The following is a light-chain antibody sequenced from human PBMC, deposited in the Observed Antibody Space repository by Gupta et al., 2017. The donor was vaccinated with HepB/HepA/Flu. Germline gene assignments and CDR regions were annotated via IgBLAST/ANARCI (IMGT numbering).Light chain of an antibody. CDR3: QVWDSSSDHVV. V-gene: IGLV3-21*02. CDR1: NIGSKS. Sequence: SYVLTQPPSASVAPGQTPRIPCGGNNIGSKSVHWYQQKPGQAPVLVVYDDSSRPSGIPGRFSGSNSGNTATLTISRVEAGDEADYYCQVWDSSSDHVVFGGGTKLTVL. CDR2: DDS. J-gene: IGLJ2*01.